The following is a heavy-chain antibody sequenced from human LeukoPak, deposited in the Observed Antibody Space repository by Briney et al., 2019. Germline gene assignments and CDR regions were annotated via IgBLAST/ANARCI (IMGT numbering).Heavy chain of an antibody. CDR1: GYTFTSYD. CDR3: ARGRLYYDILTGYYKDDAFDI. D-gene: IGHD3-9*01. J-gene: IGHJ3*02. Sequence: ASVKVSCKASGYTFTSYDINWVRQATGQGLEWMGWMNPNSGNTGYAQKFQGRVTITRNTSISTAFMELSSLRSEDTTVYYCARGRLYYDILTGYYKDDAFDIWGQGTMVTVSS. V-gene: IGHV1-8*03. CDR2: MNPNSGNT.